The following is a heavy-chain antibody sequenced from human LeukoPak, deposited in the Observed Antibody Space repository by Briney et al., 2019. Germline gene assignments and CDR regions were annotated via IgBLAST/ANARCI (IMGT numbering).Heavy chain of an antibody. CDR3: ARDAMTSVTTSPYYFDY. CDR1: GYTFNSYY. J-gene: IGHJ4*02. D-gene: IGHD4-17*01. CDR2: MNPSGDFT. Sequence: GASVKVSCKASGYTFNSYYMHWVRQAPGQGLEWMGIMNPSGDFTSYAQKFQGRVTMTKDTSMSTVYMELSSLRSGDTAVFYCARDAMTSVTTSPYYFDYWGQGTLVTVSS. V-gene: IGHV1-46*02.